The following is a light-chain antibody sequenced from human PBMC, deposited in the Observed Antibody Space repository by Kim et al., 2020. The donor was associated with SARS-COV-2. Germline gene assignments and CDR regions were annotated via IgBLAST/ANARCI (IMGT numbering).Light chain of an antibody. Sequence: SPSVGDRVTITCRTSQSISTYLNWYQQKPGKAPNLLIHGASSLQSGVPSRFSGTGSGTDFTLTISSLQLEDFATYYCQQSYSTPHTFGQGTKLEI. J-gene: IGKJ2*01. V-gene: IGKV1-39*01. CDR1: QSISTY. CDR2: GAS. CDR3: QQSYSTPHT.